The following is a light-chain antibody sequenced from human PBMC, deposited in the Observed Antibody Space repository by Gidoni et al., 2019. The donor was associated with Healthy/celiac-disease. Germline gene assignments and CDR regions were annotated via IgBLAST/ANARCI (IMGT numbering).Light chain of an antibody. Sequence: DIVMPQSPDSLAVSLGERATINCKSSQSVLYSSNNKNDLAWYQQKPGQPPKLLIYWASTRESGVPDRFSGSGSGIDFTLTISSLQAEDVAVYYCQQYYSTPLFTFGPGTKVDIK. J-gene: IGKJ3*01. V-gene: IGKV4-1*01. CDR1: QSVLYSSNNKND. CDR2: WAS. CDR3: QQYYSTPLFT.